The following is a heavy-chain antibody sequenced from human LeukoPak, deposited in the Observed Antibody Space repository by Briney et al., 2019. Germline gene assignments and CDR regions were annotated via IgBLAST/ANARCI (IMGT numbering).Heavy chain of an antibody. CDR1: GYTFTSYD. D-gene: IGHD1-1*01. CDR2: MNPNSGNT. Sequence: GASVKVSCKASGYTFTSYDINWVRQATGQGLEWMGWMNPNSGNTGYAQKFQGRVTITRNTSISTAYMELSSLRSEDTAVYYCARGLGWNYYYYYYMDVWGKGTTVTVSS. CDR3: ARGLGWNYYYYYYMDV. V-gene: IGHV1-8*03. J-gene: IGHJ6*03.